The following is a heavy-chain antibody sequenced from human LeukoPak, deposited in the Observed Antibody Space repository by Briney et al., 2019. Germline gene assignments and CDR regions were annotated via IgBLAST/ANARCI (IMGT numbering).Heavy chain of an antibody. Sequence: SETLSFTCAVYGGSFSGYYWSWIRQPPGKGLEWIGEINHSGSTNYNPSLKSRVTISVDTSKNQFSLKLSSVTAADTAVYYCARGRSYSFGLLSYFDYWGQGTLVTVSS. V-gene: IGHV4-34*01. J-gene: IGHJ4*02. CDR1: GGSFSGYY. D-gene: IGHD3/OR15-3a*01. CDR3: ARGRSYSFGLLSYFDY. CDR2: INHSGST.